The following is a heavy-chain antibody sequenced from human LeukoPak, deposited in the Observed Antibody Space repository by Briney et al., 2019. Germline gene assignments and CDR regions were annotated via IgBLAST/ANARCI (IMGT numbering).Heavy chain of an antibody. Sequence: GGSLRLSCAASGFTFSSYEMNWVRQAPGKGLEWVSYISSSGSTIYYADSVEGRFTISRDNAKNSLYLQMNSLRAEDTAVYYCAELGITTIGGVWGKGTTVTISS. V-gene: IGHV3-48*03. CDR3: AELGITTIGGV. D-gene: IGHD3-10*02. CDR2: ISSSGSTI. CDR1: GFTFSSYE. J-gene: IGHJ6*04.